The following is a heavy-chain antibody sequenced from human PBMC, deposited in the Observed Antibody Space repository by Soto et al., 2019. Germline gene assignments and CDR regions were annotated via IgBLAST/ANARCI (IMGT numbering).Heavy chain of an antibody. Sequence: EVQLVESGGGLVKPGGSLRLSCAASGFTFSNVWMSWVRQAPGKGLEWVGRIKSKSDGGTIDYATPVKGRFTISRDDSKNTLYLQMNSLNTEDTAVYYCSTDAYGSVDWGQGTLVTVSS. CDR2: IKSKSDGGTI. D-gene: IGHD3-10*01. CDR3: STDAYGSVD. CDR1: GFTFSNVW. J-gene: IGHJ4*02. V-gene: IGHV3-15*01.